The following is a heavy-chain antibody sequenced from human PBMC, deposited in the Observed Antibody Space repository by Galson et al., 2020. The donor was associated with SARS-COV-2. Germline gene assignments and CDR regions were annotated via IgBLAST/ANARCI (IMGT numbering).Heavy chain of an antibody. Sequence: GGSLRLSCAASGFTFSSYAMSWVRQAPGKGLEWVSAISGSGGRTYYADSVKGRFTISRDNSKNTRYLQMNSLRAEDTAVYYCAKATTPRSYDDAFDIWGQGTMVTVSS. D-gene: IGHD5-12*01. CDR1: GFTFSSYA. V-gene: IGHV3-23*01. CDR2: ISGSGGRT. CDR3: AKATTPRSYDDAFDI. J-gene: IGHJ3*02.